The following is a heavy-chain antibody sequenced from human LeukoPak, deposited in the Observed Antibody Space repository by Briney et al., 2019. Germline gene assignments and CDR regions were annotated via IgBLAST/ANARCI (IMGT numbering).Heavy chain of an antibody. V-gene: IGHV4-61*02. D-gene: IGHD2-2*02. CDR1: GGSISSGDYY. CDR3: ARGMAPAAIGLHFDY. Sequence: SETLSLTCTVSGGSISSGDYYWSWIRQPAGKGLEWIGRIYTSGSTNYNPSLKSRVTISVDTSKNQFSLKLSSVTAADTAVYYCARGMAPAAIGLHFDYWGQGTLVTVSS. J-gene: IGHJ4*02. CDR2: IYTSGST.